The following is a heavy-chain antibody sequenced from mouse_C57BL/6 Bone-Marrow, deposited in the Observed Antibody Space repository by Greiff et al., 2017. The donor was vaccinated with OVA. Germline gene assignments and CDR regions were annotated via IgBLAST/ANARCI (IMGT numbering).Heavy chain of an antibody. CDR3: ARRAAQATCFAY. D-gene: IGHD3-2*02. V-gene: IGHV1-81*01. J-gene: IGHJ3*01. Sequence: QVQLQQSGAELARPGASVKLSCKASGYTFTSYGISWVKQRTGQGLEWIGEIYPRSGNTYYNEKFKGKATLTADKSSSTAYMELRSLTSEDSAVYFCARRAAQATCFAYWGQGTLVTVSA. CDR2: IYPRSGNT. CDR1: GYTFTSYG.